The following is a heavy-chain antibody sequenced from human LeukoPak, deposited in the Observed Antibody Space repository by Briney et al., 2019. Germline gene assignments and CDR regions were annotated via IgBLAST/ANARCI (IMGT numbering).Heavy chain of an antibody. Sequence: PSETLSLTCAVYGGSFSGYYWSWIRQPPGKGLEWIGEINHSGSTNYNPSLKSRVTISVDTSKKQFSLKLSSVTAADTAVYYCASPRHTRDYWGQGTLVTVSS. D-gene: IGHD3-16*02. V-gene: IGHV4-34*01. CDR1: GGSFSGYY. J-gene: IGHJ4*02. CDR3: ASPRHTRDY. CDR2: INHSGST.